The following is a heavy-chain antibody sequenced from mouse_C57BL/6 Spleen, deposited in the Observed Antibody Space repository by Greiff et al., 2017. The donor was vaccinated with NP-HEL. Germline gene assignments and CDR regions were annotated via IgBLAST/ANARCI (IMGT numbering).Heavy chain of an antibody. V-gene: IGHV7-3*01. CDR3: ARYGRLRSYAMDY. Sequence: EVKLMESGGGLVQPGGSLSLSCAASGFTFTDYYMSWVRQPPGKALEWLGFIRNKANGYTTEYSASVKGRFTISRDNSQSILYLQMNALRAEDRATYYSARYGRLRSYAMDYWGQGTSVTVSS. CDR1: GFTFTDYY. J-gene: IGHJ4*01. D-gene: IGHD2-4*01. CDR2: IRNKANGYTT.